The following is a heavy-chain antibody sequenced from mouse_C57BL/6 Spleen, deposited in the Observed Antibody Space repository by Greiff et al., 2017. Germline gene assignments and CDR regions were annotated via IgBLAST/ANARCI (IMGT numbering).Heavy chain of an antibody. J-gene: IGHJ4*01. Sequence: QVQLKQSGAELVMPGASVKLSCKASGYTFTSYWMHWVKQRPGQGLEWIGEIDPSDSYTNYNQKFKGKSTLTVDKSSSTAYMQLSSLTSEDSAVYYCARGRRPLYAMDYWGQGTSVTVSS. CDR2: IDPSDSYT. CDR1: GYTFTSYW. D-gene: IGHD1-2*01. CDR3: ARGRRPLYAMDY. V-gene: IGHV1-69*01.